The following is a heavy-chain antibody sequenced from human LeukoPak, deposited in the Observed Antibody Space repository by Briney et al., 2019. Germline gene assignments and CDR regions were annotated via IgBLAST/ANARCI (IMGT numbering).Heavy chain of an antibody. D-gene: IGHD5-18*01. V-gene: IGHV3-30-3*01. Sequence: PGGSLRLSCAASGFTFSSYAMHWVRQAPGKGLEWVAVISYDGSNKYYADSVKGRFTISRDNSKNTLYLQMNSLRAEDTAVYYCARDFRVDTATYWGQGILVTVSS. J-gene: IGHJ4*02. CDR2: ISYDGSNK. CDR3: ARDFRVDTATY. CDR1: GFTFSSYA.